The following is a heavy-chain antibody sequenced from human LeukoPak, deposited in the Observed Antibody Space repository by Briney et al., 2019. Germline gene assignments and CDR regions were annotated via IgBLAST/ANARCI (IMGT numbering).Heavy chain of an antibody. V-gene: IGHV4-39*02. CDR2: IYYSGST. J-gene: IGHJ4*02. CDR1: GGSISSSSYY. CDR3: ARDLDGFEY. Sequence: KPSETLSLTCTVPGGSISSSSYYWGWIRQPPGKGLEWIGSIYYSGSTYYNPSLKSRVTISVDTSKNQFSLKLSSVTPEDTAVYYCARDLDGFEYWGQGTLVTVSS.